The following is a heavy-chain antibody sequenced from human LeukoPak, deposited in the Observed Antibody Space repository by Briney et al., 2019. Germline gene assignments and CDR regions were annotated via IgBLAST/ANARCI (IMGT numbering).Heavy chain of an antibody. CDR3: AKGGDGYNYYFDY. D-gene: IGHD5-24*01. J-gene: IGHJ4*02. V-gene: IGHV3-23*01. CDR1: GNYW. Sequence: GGSLRLSCAASGNYWMHWVRQAPGKGLEWVSGISGSGGSIRYADSVRGRFIISRDNSKNTLYLQMNSLRAEDTAVYYCAKGGDGYNYYFDYWGQETLVTVSS. CDR2: ISGSGGSI.